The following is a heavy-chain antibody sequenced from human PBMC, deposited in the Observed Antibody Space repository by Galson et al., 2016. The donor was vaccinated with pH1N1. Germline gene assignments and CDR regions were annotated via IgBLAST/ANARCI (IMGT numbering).Heavy chain of an antibody. Sequence: SLRLSCAASGFIFSSYAMTWVRQAPGKGPEWVSDISAASTRTYYPDSVKGRFIISRDNSKNTLYLQMNSPRAEDTAEYYCAKGGRVGTEGYYYALDVWGQGTTVIVSS. J-gene: IGHJ6*02. CDR1: GFIFSSYA. V-gene: IGHV3-23*01. D-gene: IGHD1/OR15-1a*01. CDR2: ISAASTRT. CDR3: AKGGRVGTEGYYYALDV.